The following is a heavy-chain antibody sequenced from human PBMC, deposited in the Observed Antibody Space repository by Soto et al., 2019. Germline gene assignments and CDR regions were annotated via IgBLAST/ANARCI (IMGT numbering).Heavy chain of an antibody. CDR3: ARAQYCSGGSCYLYYYYGMDV. Sequence: PSETLSLTCTVSGGSISSYYWSWIRQPPGKGLEWIGYIYYSGSTNYNPSLKSRVTISVDTSKNQFSLKLSSVTAADTAVYYCARAQYCSGGSCYLYYYYGMDVWGQGTTVTVSS. CDR1: GGSISSYY. V-gene: IGHV4-59*01. D-gene: IGHD2-15*01. J-gene: IGHJ6*02. CDR2: IYYSGST.